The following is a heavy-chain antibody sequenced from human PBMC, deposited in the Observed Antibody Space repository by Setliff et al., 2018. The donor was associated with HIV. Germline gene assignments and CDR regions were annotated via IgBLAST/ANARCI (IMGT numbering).Heavy chain of an antibody. CDR3: ARRESYYDFLTGPAFDAFDI. D-gene: IGHD3-9*01. V-gene: IGHV4-61*09. CDR2: IHTSGDT. Sequence: KASETLSLTCTVSGGSISSRSYYWSWIRQPAGKGLEWIGHIHTSGDTDYSPPLNSRVTISIDTSMKQFSLKLSSVTAADTATYYCARRESYYDFLTGPAFDAFDIWGQGTKVTVSS. J-gene: IGHJ3*02. CDR1: GGSISSRSYY.